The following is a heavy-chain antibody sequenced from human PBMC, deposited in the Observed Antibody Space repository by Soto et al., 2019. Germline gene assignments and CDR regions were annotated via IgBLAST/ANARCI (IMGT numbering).Heavy chain of an antibody. D-gene: IGHD2-2*01. CDR2: ISTYNGNT. CDR3: ARVGGYCSSTSCYRWFDP. Sequence: QFHLVQSGAEVQKPGASVKVSCKASGYTFTTYDISWVRQAPGQGLERVGWISTYNGNTNYAQRLQGRVTMTTDTYTSTAYMELRSLRSDDTAVYYCARVGGYCSSTSCYRWFDPWGQGTLVTVSS. CDR1: GYTFTTYD. J-gene: IGHJ5*02. V-gene: IGHV1-18*04.